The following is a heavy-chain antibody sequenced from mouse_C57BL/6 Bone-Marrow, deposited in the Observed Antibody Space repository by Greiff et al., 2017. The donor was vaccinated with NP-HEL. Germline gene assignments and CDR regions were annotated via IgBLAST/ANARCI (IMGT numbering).Heavy chain of an antibody. CDR2: IDPENGDT. Sequence: EVKLVESGAELVRPGASVKLSCTASGFNIKDDYMHWVKQRPEQGLEWIGWIDPENGDTEYASKFQGKATITADTSSNPAYLQLSSLTSEDTAVYYCTTLYYDYDRFAYWGQGTLVTVSA. J-gene: IGHJ3*01. V-gene: IGHV14-4*01. CDR1: GFNIKDDY. D-gene: IGHD2-4*01. CDR3: TTLYYDYDRFAY.